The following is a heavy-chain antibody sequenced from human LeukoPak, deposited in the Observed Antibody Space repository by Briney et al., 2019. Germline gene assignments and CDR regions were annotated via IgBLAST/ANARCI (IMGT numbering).Heavy chain of an antibody. CDR2: ISGSGGST. CDR3: AKKGSSWYFHY. J-gene: IGHJ4*02. V-gene: IGHV3-23*01. CDR1: GFTFSSYA. D-gene: IGHD6-13*01. Sequence: GGSLRLSCEASGFTFSSYAMSWVRQAPGKGLEWVSAISGSGGSTYYADSVKGQFTISRDNSKNTLYLQMNSLRAEDTAVYYCAKKGSSWYFHYWGQGTLVTVSS.